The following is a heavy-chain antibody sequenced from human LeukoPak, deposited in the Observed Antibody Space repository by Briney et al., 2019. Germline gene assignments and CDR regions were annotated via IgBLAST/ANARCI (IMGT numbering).Heavy chain of an antibody. CDR3: ARGGPTGRALSSFDS. D-gene: IGHD3-10*01. Sequence: SETLSLTCNVSAGSIRSYYWSWIRHSPAEGLQWIGYIYYSGSTNYNPSLESRVTISVDTSKRQFSLHLTSVTAADTAVYYCARGGPTGRALSSFDSWGQGTLVTVSS. V-gene: IGHV4-59*01. CDR2: IYYSGST. J-gene: IGHJ4*02. CDR1: AGSIRSYY.